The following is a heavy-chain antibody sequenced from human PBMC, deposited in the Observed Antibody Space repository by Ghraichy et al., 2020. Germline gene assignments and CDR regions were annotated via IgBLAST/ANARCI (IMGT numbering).Heavy chain of an antibody. CDR2: IYYSGST. Sequence: SGTLSLTCTVSGGSISSSSYYWGWIRQPPGKGLEWIGSIYYSGSTYYNPSLKSRVTISVDTSKNQFSLKLSSVTAADTAVYYCATYYDFWSRYYPGYWGQGTLVTVSS. J-gene: IGHJ4*02. D-gene: IGHD3-3*01. V-gene: IGHV4-39*01. CDR1: GGSISSSSYY. CDR3: ATYYDFWSRYYPGY.